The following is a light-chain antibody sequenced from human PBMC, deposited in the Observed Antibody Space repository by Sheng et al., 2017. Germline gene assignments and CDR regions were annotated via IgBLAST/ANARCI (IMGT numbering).Light chain of an antibody. J-gene: IGLJ2*01. Sequence: QAVVTQEPSLTVSPGGTVTLTCGSSTGAVTSGHFPYWFQLKPGQAPRTLIYDISIKHSWAPARFSGSPWGQSCPDPFGAQPEDEADYYCLLFYSGARVFGGGTKLTVL. CDR1: TGAVTSGHF. CDR3: LLFYSGARV. CDR2: DIS. V-gene: IGLV7-46*01.